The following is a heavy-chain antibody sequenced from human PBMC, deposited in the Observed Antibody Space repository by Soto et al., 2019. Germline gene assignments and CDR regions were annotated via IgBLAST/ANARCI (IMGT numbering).Heavy chain of an antibody. CDR2: IYYSGST. D-gene: IGHD3-10*01. J-gene: IGHJ5*02. Sequence: TLSLTCTVSGGSISSGGYYWSWIRQHPGKGLEWIGYIYYSGSTYYNPSLKSRVTISVDTSKNQFSLKLSSVTAADTAVYYCARDLSYYYGSGSSYNWFDPWGQGTLVTVSS. CDR3: ARDLSYYYGSGSSYNWFDP. V-gene: IGHV4-31*03. CDR1: GGSISSGGYY.